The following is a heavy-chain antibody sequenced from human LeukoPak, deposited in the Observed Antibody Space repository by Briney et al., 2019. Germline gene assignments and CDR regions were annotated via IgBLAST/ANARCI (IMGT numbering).Heavy chain of an antibody. J-gene: IGHJ5*02. Sequence: SETLSLTCTVSGGSISSGGYYWSWIRQPPGKGLEWIGYIYHSGSTYYNPSLKSRVTISVDRSKNQFSLKLSSVTAADTAVYYCARTYSSSWLNWFDPWGQGTLVTVSS. V-gene: IGHV4-30-2*01. D-gene: IGHD6-13*01. CDR3: ARTYSSSWLNWFDP. CDR1: GGSISSGGYY. CDR2: IYHSGST.